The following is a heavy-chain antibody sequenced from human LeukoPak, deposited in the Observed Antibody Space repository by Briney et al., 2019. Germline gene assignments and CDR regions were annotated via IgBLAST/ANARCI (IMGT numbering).Heavy chain of an antibody. CDR3: ARDPLEGWEPRNRGAFDI. D-gene: IGHD1-26*01. CDR2: IFSGGST. CDR1: GFTVSSNY. V-gene: IGHV3-66*01. Sequence: GGSLRLSCAASGFTVSSNYMSWVRQAPGKGLEWVSIIFSGGSTNYADSVKGRFTISRDNSKNTLYLQMNSLRAEDTAVYYCARDPLEGWEPRNRGAFDIWGQGTMVTVSS. J-gene: IGHJ3*02.